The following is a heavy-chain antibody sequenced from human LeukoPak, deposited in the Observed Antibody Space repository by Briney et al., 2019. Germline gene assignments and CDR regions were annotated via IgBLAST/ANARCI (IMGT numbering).Heavy chain of an antibody. CDR3: ARDQTNYCYGSGSYTDY. CDR1: GFTFSSYS. Sequence: GGSLRLSCAASGFTFSSYSMNWVRQAPGKGLEWVSSISSSSSYIYYADSVKGRFTISRDNAKNSLYLQMNSLRAEDTAVYYCARDQTNYCYGSGSYTDYWGQGTLVTVSS. CDR2: ISSSSSYI. D-gene: IGHD3-10*01. V-gene: IGHV3-21*01. J-gene: IGHJ4*02.